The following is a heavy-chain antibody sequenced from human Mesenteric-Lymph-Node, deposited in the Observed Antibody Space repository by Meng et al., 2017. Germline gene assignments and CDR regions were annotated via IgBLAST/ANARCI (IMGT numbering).Heavy chain of an antibody. CDR2: ITALNFKT. CDR3: GRDPYGDYIGAFDF. Sequence: LSLTCAASQFTFSAYAVTWVRQAPGKGLEWVSSITALNFKTFYADSVKGRFTISRDNSKNTLYLQMDNLRADDTAVYYCGRDPYGDYIGAFDFWGQGTMVTVSS. D-gene: IGHD4-17*01. CDR1: QFTFSAYA. J-gene: IGHJ3*01. V-gene: IGHV3-23*01.